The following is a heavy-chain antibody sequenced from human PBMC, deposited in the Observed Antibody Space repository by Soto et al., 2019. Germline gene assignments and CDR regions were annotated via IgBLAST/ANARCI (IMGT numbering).Heavy chain of an antibody. J-gene: IGHJ4*02. V-gene: IGHV4-38-2*02. CDR3: ASLAYYDSSGYYYSDY. CDR1: GYSISSGYY. D-gene: IGHD3-22*01. CDR2: IYHSGST. Sequence: SETLSLTCTVSGYSISSGYYWGWIRQPPGKGLEWIGSIYHSGSTYYNPSLKSRVTISVDTSKNQFSLKLSSVTAADTAVYYCASLAYYDSSGYYYSDYWGQGTLVTVSS.